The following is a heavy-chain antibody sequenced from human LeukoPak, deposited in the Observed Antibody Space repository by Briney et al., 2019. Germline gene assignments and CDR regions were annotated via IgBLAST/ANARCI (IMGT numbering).Heavy chain of an antibody. Sequence: GGSLTLSCAASGFTVSSNHMTWVRQAPGKGLEWVSVIYSGGSTYYAASVKGRFTISRDNSKNTLYLQMNSLRAEDTAVYYCARGSGPFDYWGQGTLVTVSS. V-gene: IGHV3-53*01. J-gene: IGHJ4*02. CDR2: IYSGGST. CDR1: GFTVSSNH. CDR3: ARGSGPFDY.